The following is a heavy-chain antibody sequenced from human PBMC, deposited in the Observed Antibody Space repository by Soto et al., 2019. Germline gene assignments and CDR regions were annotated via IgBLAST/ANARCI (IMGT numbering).Heavy chain of an antibody. CDR3: ARVLRYDFWSGYTGGYYYYYMDV. D-gene: IGHD3-3*01. V-gene: IGHV2-70*11. J-gene: IGHJ6*03. CDR1: GFSLSTSGMC. Sequence: SGPTLVNPTQTLTLTCTFSGFSLSTSGMCVSWIRQPPGKAPEWLARIDWDDDKYYSTSLKTRLTISKDTSKNQVVLTMTNMDPVDTATYYCARVLRYDFWSGYTGGYYYYYMDVWGKGTTVTVSS. CDR2: IDWDDDK.